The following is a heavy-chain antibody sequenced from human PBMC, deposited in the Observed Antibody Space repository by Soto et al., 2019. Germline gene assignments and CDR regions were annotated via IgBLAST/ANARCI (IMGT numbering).Heavy chain of an antibody. CDR1: GFTFSSYS. J-gene: IGHJ5*02. V-gene: IGHV3-48*01. Sequence: EVQLVESGGGLVHPGGSLRLSCAASGFTFSSYSMNWVRQAPGKGLELVSYISSSSSTISYADSLKGRFTISRDNAKNSLYLQMNSLRAEDTAVYYCAREDDYLNWFDPWGQGTLVTVSS. D-gene: IGHD4-17*01. CDR3: AREDDYLNWFDP. CDR2: ISSSSSTI.